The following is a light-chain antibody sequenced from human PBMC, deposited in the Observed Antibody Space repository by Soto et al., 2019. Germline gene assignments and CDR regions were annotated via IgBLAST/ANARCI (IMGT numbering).Light chain of an antibody. J-gene: IGLJ2*01. Sequence: QSVLTQPASVSGSPGQSITISCTGTSSDVGTYNLVSWYQQHPGKAPKLMVYEGTKRPSGVSNRFSGSKSGNTASLTISGLQAEDEADYYCCSYVGSNALLFGGGTKVTVL. V-gene: IGLV2-23*01. CDR3: CSYVGSNALL. CDR2: EGT. CDR1: SSDVGTYNL.